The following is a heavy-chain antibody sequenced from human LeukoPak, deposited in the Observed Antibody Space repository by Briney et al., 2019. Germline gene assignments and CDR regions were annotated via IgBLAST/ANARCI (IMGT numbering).Heavy chain of an antibody. CDR3: ARDMYGSGTPNWFDP. Sequence: SETLSLTCTVSGGSISSGSYYWSWIRQPAGKGLEWIGRIYYSGSTYYNPSLKSRVTISVDTSKNQFSLKLSSVTAADTAVYYCARDMYGSGTPNWFDPWGQGTLVTVSS. D-gene: IGHD3-10*01. V-gene: IGHV4-39*07. J-gene: IGHJ5*02. CDR1: GGSISSGSYY. CDR2: IYYSGST.